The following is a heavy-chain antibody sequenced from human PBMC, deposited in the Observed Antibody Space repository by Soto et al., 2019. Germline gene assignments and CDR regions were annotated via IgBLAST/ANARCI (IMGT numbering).Heavy chain of an antibody. D-gene: IGHD6-13*01. CDR3: ASMGYSSSWYFDY. V-gene: IGHV1-18*04. Sequence: VASVKVSCKDSGYTFTSYGISWVRQAPGQGLEWMGWISAYNGNTNYAQKPQGRVIMTTDTSTSTAYMELRSLRSDDTAVYYCASMGYSSSWYFDYWGQGTLVTVSS. J-gene: IGHJ4*02. CDR1: GYTFTSYG. CDR2: ISAYNGNT.